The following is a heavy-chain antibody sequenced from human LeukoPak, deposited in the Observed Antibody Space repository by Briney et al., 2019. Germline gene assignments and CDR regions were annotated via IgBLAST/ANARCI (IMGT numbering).Heavy chain of an antibody. V-gene: IGHV4-30-2*01. CDR2: IYHSGST. Sequence: SQTLSLTCAVSGGSISSGGYSWSWIRQPPGKGLEWIGYIYHSGSTYYNPSLKSRVTISVDRSKNQFSLKLSSVTAADTAVYYCARALGVRGQWFDPWGQGTLVTVSS. J-gene: IGHJ5*02. CDR1: GGSISSGGYS. CDR3: ARALGVRGQWFDP. D-gene: IGHD3-10*01.